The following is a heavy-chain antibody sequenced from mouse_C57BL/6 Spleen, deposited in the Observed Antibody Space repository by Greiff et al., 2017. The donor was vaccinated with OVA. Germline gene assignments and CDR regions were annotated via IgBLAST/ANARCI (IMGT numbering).Heavy chain of an antibody. Sequence: EVQVVESGGGLVQPGGSMKLSCAASGFTFSDAWMDWVRQSPEKGLEWVSEIRNKANNHATYYAESVKGRFTISRDDSKSSVYLQMNSLRAEDTGIYYCTRESYDYDYFDYWGQGTTLTVSS. CDR2: IRNKANNHAT. V-gene: IGHV6-6*01. CDR1: GFTFSDAW. CDR3: TRESYDYDYFDY. J-gene: IGHJ2*01. D-gene: IGHD2-4*01.